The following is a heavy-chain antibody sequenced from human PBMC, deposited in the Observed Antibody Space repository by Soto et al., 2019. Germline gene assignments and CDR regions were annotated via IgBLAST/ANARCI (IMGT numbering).Heavy chain of an antibody. D-gene: IGHD1-1*01. CDR2: IYHSGST. Sequence: SETLSLTCAVSGGSISSGGYSWSWIRQPPGKGLEWIGYIYHSGSTYYNPSLKSRVTISVDRSKNQFSLKLSSVTAADTAVYYCARGGNDLIYYYYGMDVWGQGTTVTVSS. CDR1: GGSISSGGYS. J-gene: IGHJ6*02. V-gene: IGHV4-30-2*01. CDR3: ARGGNDLIYYYYGMDV.